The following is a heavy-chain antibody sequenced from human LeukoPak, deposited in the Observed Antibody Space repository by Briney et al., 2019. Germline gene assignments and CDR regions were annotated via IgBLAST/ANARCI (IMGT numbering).Heavy chain of an antibody. J-gene: IGHJ4*02. D-gene: IGHD2-15*01. Sequence: SVKVSCKASGGTFSSYAISWVRQAPGQGLEWMGGIIPIFGTANYAQKFQGRATITADESTSTAYMELSSLRSDDTAVYYCARGPCSGGSCYYYFDYWGQGTLVTVSS. CDR2: IIPIFGTA. CDR1: GGTFSSYA. CDR3: ARGPCSGGSCYYYFDY. V-gene: IGHV1-69*01.